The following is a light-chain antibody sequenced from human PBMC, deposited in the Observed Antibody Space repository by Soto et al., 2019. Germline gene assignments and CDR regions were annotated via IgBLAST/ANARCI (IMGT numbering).Light chain of an antibody. CDR1: SRDVGGYNY. Sequence: QSVLTQPASVSGSPGQSITISCTGTSRDVGGYNYVSWHQQHPGKAPKVIITEVSNRPSGVSNRLSGSKSGNTASLTISGLQAEDDADYYCSSYISSSTFVVFGGGTKLTVL. V-gene: IGLV2-14*01. J-gene: IGLJ2*01. CDR3: SSYISSSTFVV. CDR2: EVS.